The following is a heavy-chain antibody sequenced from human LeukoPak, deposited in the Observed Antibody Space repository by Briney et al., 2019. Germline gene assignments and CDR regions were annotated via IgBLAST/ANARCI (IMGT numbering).Heavy chain of an antibody. V-gene: IGHV3-30*02. J-gene: IGHJ6*02. Sequence: GGSLRLSCAASGFTFSSYDIHWVRQAPGKGLEWVAFIRYDGSNKYYADSVKGRFTISRDSSKNTLYLQMNSLRAEDTAVYYCAKGRDSYRYDMDVWGQGNTVTVSS. CDR3: AKGRDSYRYDMDV. CDR1: GFTFSSYD. D-gene: IGHD5-18*01. CDR2: IRYDGSNK.